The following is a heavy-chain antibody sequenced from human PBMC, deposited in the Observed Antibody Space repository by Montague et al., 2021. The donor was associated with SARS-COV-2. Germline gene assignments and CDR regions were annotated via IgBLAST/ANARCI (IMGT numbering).Heavy chain of an antibody. Sequence: SLRLSCAASGFTFSSYSMNLVRQAPGKGLEWVSSISSSSSYIYYSDSVKGRFTISRDNAKNSLYLQMNSLRAEDTAVYYCARDSGRYYDFWSGYYNSHYYYYMDVWGKGTTVTVSS. V-gene: IGHV3-21*01. CDR3: ARDSGRYYDFWSGYYNSHYYYYMDV. D-gene: IGHD3-3*01. CDR2: ISSSSSYI. CDR1: GFTFSSYS. J-gene: IGHJ6*03.